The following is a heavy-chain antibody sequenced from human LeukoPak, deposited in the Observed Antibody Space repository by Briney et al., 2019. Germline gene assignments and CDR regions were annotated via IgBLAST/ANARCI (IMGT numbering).Heavy chain of an antibody. V-gene: IGHV4-59*01. CDR1: GGSISSYY. J-gene: IGHJ4*02. Sequence: SETLSLTCSFSGGSISSYYCSWIRQSPGKGLEWIGYIYYTGSTSFNPSLKSRVTISVDTSKNQLSLKLSSLTAADTAVYYCARAKEGVAGFFDYWGQGTLVTVSS. CDR3: ARAKEGVAGFFDY. CDR2: IYYTGST. D-gene: IGHD6-19*01.